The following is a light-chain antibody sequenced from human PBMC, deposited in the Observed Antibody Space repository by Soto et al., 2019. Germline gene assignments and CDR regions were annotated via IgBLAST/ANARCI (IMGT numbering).Light chain of an antibody. Sequence: QSVLTQSPSASASLGASVKLTCILSSGHSRNVIAWHQQQPEKGPRYLMKLNSDGSHSKGDGIPDRFSGSSSGAERYLIISSLQSEDEADYYCQTWGTDIHVEFGGGT. CDR2: LNSDGSH. CDR1: SGHSRNV. J-gene: IGLJ2*01. V-gene: IGLV4-69*02. CDR3: QTWGTDIHVE.